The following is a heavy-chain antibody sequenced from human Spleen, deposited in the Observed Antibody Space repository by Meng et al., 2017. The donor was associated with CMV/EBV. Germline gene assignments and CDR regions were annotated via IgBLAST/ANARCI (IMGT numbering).Heavy chain of an antibody. D-gene: IGHD3-3*01. CDR3: ARGTIRDY. CDR2: ISSSTTYI. V-gene: IGHV3-21*01. Sequence: GESLKISCASSGFSFSTYTVNWVRQAPGKGLEWVSSISSSTTYISYAGSVKGRFTISRDNAKNSLYLQMNSLRAEDTAVYYCARGTIRDYWGQGTLVTVSS. CDR1: GFSFSTYT. J-gene: IGHJ4*02.